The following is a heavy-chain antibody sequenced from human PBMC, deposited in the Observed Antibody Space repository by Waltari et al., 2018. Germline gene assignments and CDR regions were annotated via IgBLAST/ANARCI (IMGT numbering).Heavy chain of an antibody. D-gene: IGHD6-13*01. Sequence: VQLQESGPGLVKPSETLSLTCAVSGYYISSGYYWGWIRQPPGKGLEWVANIKQDGSEKYYVDSVKGRFTISRDNAKNSLYLQMNSLRAEDTAVYYCATRIAAAGDDAFDIWGQGTMVTVSS. CDR3: ATRIAAAGDDAFDI. CDR1: GYYISSGYY. CDR2: IKQDGSEK. J-gene: IGHJ3*02. V-gene: IGHV3-7*01.